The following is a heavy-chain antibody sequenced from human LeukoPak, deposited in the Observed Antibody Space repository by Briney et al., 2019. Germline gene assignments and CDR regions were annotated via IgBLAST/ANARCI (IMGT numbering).Heavy chain of an antibody. Sequence: ALVTVSCKASGYTFTSNYIHWVRQAPGQGLEWMGMIYPRDGSTSYAQKFQGRVTVTRDTSTSTVHMELSGLRSEDTAVYYCARDQEGFDYWGQGTLVTVSS. CDR1: GYTFTSNY. V-gene: IGHV1-46*01. CDR3: ARDQEGFDY. J-gene: IGHJ4*02. CDR2: IYPRDGST.